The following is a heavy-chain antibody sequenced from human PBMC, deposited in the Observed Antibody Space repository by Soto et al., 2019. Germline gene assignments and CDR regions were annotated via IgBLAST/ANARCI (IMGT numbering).Heavy chain of an antibody. Sequence: PSETLSLTCTVSGGSVSSGSYYWSWIRQPPGKGLEWIGYIYYSGSTNYNPSLKSRVTISVDTSKNQFSLKLSSVTAADTAVYYCARVSASYYYGMDVWGQGTTVTVSS. CDR2: IYYSGST. J-gene: IGHJ6*02. D-gene: IGHD1-26*01. V-gene: IGHV4-61*01. CDR1: GGSVSSGSYY. CDR3: ARVSASYYYGMDV.